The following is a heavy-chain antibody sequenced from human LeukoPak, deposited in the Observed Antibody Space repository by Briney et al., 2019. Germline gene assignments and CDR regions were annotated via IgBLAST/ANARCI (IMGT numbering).Heavy chain of an antibody. D-gene: IGHD3-22*01. CDR1: GGSFSSGDYY. CDR2: IYYSGST. Sequence: SETLSLTCTVSGGSFSSGDYYWSWIRQPPGTGLEWIGYIYYSGSTYYNPSLKSRVTISVDTSKNQFSLKLSSVTAADTAVYYCAEVLYSYDSSGLGWFDPWGQGTLVTVSS. J-gene: IGHJ5*02. V-gene: IGHV4-30-4*08. CDR3: AEVLYSYDSSGLGWFDP.